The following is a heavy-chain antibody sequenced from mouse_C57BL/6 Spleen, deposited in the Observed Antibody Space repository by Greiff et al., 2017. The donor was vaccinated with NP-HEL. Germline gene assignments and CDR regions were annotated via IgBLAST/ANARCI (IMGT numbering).Heavy chain of an antibody. CDR1: GYTFTDYY. J-gene: IGHJ2*01. CDR3: AREESFFDY. V-gene: IGHV1-76*01. Sequence: VQLQQSGAELVRPGASVKLSCKASGYTFTDYYINWVKQRPGQGLEWIARIYPGSGNTYYNEKFKGKATLTAEKSSSTAYMQLSSLTSEDSAVYFCAREESFFDYWGQGTTLTVSS. CDR2: IYPGSGNT.